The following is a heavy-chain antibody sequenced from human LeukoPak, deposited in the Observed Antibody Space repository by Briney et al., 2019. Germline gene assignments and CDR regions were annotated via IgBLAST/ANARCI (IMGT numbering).Heavy chain of an antibody. J-gene: IGHJ4*02. Sequence: ASAKVSCKVSGYTLTELSMHWVRQAPGKGLEWMGGFDPEDGETIYAQKFQGRVTMTEDTSTDTAYMELSSLRSEDTAVYYCATVVDNWNDFGYWGQGTLVTVSS. CDR3: ATVVDNWNDFGY. CDR1: GYTLTELS. D-gene: IGHD1-1*01. CDR2: FDPEDGET. V-gene: IGHV1-24*01.